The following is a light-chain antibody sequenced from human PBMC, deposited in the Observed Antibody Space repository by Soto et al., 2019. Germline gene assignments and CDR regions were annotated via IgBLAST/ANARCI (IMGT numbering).Light chain of an antibody. Sequence: VLTQSPESLTLSLGERATISCRSSQTIVSTYNKKNCLAWYQVKTGQPPKLLIYWASTRESGVPDRFSGGGSGTEFTRTISSLQAEDVAVYYCQQYYISPVLIFGGGTKVE. J-gene: IGKJ4*01. CDR1: QTIVSTYNKKNC. CDR3: QQYYISPVLI. CDR2: WAS. V-gene: IGKV4-1*01.